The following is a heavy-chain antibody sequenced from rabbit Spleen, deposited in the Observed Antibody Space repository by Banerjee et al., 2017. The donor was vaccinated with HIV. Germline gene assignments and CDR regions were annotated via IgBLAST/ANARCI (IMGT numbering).Heavy chain of an antibody. Sequence: QEQLEESGGELVKPEGSLTLTCTASGFTLSSYWMCWVRQAPGKGLEWIGYINTGSGSTYYASWAKGRFTITRSTSLNTVTLQLNSLTAADMATYFCARDDPSSSGYQFNLWGQGTLVTVS. CDR3: ARDDPSSSGYQFNL. J-gene: IGHJ4*01. V-gene: IGHV1S47*01. D-gene: IGHD1-1*01. CDR2: INTGSGST. CDR1: GFTLSSYW.